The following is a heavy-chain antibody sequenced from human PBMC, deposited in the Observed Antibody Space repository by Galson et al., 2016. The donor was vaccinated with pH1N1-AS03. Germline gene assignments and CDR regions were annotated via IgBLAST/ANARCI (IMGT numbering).Heavy chain of an antibody. D-gene: IGHD1-14*01. J-gene: IGHJ4*02. CDR2: VYSPGRS. CDR1: GGSITSYH. V-gene: IGHV4-59*01. Sequence: SETLSLTCSVYGGSITSYHWSWIRQPPGKGLEWIGHVYSPGRSKYNPSLKSRVTLSLDTTTNQFSLKMTSVTPAGTAIYYCARMTYNDFLDSWGQGRPVTVSS. CDR3: ARMTYNDFLDS.